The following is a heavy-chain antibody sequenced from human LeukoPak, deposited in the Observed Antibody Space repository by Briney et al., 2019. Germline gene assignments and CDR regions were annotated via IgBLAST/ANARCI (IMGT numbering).Heavy chain of an antibody. CDR2: IYYSGST. V-gene: IGHV4-59*08. CDR3: ARRNSYGYYYYGMDV. Sequence: SETLSLTCTVSGGSIGSYYWSWIRQPPGKGLEWIGYIYYSGSTNYNPSLKSRVTISVDTSKNQFSLKLSSVTAADTAVYYCARRNSYGYYYYGMDVWGQGTTVTVSS. D-gene: IGHD5-18*01. J-gene: IGHJ6*02. CDR1: GGSIGSYY.